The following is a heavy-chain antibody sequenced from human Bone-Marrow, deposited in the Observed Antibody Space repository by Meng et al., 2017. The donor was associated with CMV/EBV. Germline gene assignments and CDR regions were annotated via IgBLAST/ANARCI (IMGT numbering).Heavy chain of an antibody. D-gene: IGHD3-3*01. CDR2: IRGKVYGGTT. CDR3: TRYAHVLRLLERLTDYYYYGMDA. J-gene: IGHJ6*02. V-gene: IGHV3-49*04. CDR1: GFTFEDHA. Sequence: LKISWTASGFTFEDHAMSWVRQAPGQGLEWGGFIRGKVYGGTTEYAESVKGRFAISRVDSKSIAYLQMNCLKTEDTAVYYCTRYAHVLRLLERLTDYYYYGMDAWGQGTTVTVSS.